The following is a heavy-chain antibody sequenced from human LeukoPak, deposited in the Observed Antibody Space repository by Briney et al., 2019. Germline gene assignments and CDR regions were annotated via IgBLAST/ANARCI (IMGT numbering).Heavy chain of an antibody. CDR1: GGSFRGYY. Sequence: PSETLSLTCSVYGGSFRGYYWSWIRQPPGKGLEWIGEINHSGSTNYNPSLKSRVTISVDTSKNQFSLKLSSVTAADTAVYYCARGQLRIVGATNFDYWGQGTLVTVSS. CDR3: ARGQLRIVGATNFDY. CDR2: INHSGST. D-gene: IGHD1-26*01. V-gene: IGHV4-34*01. J-gene: IGHJ4*02.